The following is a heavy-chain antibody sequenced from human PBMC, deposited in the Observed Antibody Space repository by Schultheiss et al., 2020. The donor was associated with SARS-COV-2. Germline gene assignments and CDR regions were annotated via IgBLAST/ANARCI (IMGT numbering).Heavy chain of an antibody. CDR2: IYSGGTT. CDR1: GFTVSDDY. Sequence: GESLKISCVVSGFTVSDDYISWVRQAPGKGLEWVSVIYSGGTTYYADSVKGRFIISRDNSKNTLYLQMNSLRVEDTAVYYCARSRDLYSSSWFLYFDYWGQGTLVTVSS. D-gene: IGHD6-13*01. V-gene: IGHV3-53*01. J-gene: IGHJ4*02. CDR3: ARSRDLYSSSWFLYFDY.